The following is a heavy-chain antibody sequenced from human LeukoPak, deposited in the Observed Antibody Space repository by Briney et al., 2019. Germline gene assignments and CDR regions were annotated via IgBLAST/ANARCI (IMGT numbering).Heavy chain of an antibody. CDR2: ISGSGGTT. V-gene: IGHV3-23*01. J-gene: IGHJ4*02. CDR1: GFTFANYA. CDR3: AREVGDFDY. D-gene: IGHD1-26*01. Sequence: GGSLRLSCAASGFTFANYAMTWFRQAPGKGLEWVSSISGSGGTTYYADSVKGRFTISRDNSRNTLYLQMSSLRAEDTAVYYCAREVGDFDYWGQGTLATVSS.